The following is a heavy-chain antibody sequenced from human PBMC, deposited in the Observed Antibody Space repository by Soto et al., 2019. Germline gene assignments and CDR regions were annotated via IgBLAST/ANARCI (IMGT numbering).Heavy chain of an antibody. Sequence: EVQLVESGGGLVQPGGSLRLSCAASGFTFSDHYMDWVRQAPGKGLEWVGRSRNKANSYSTEYAASVKGRFTISKDESKNSLYLQMNSLKTEDTAVYYCARFSGSYTRGLDYWGQGPLVTVSS. CDR3: ARFSGSYTRGLDY. CDR2: SRNKANSYST. CDR1: GFTFSDHY. J-gene: IGHJ4*02. V-gene: IGHV3-72*01. D-gene: IGHD1-26*01.